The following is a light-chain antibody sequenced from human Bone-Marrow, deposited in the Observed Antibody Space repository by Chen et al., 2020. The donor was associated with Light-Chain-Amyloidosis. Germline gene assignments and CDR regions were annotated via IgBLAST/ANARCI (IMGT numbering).Light chain of an antibody. CDR1: DLPTKY. Sequence: SYELTQSPSVSVSPGQTARITCSGDDLPTKYAYWYQQKPGQAPVLVIHRDTERPAGISERFSASSSGTTATFTISGVQAEDEADYHCQSADSSGTYEVIFGGGTKLTVL. V-gene: IGLV3-25*03. CDR2: RDT. J-gene: IGLJ2*01. CDR3: QSADSSGTYEVI.